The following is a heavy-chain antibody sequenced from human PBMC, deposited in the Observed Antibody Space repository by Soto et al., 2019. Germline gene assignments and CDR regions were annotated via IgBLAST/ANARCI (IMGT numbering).Heavy chain of an antibody. J-gene: IGHJ6*03. Sequence: GGSLRLSCAASGFTFISYGMHWVRQAPGNGLEGVAVIWYDGSNKDYADSVKGRVSLSRDNSKKKLYLQMNSLRAEEKAVYYCARMYYDIWTGYCDYYYYMEVWGKGTKVTVSS. CDR1: GFTFISYG. V-gene: IGHV3-33*01. CDR2: IWYDGSNK. CDR3: ARMYYDIWTGYCDYYYYMEV. D-gene: IGHD3-9*01.